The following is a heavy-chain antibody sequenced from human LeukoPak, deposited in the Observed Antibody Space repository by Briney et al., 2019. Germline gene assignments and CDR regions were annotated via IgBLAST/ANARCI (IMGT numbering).Heavy chain of an antibody. CDR1: GFTFSSYA. V-gene: IGHV3-23*01. CDR2: ISGSGGST. J-gene: IGHJ4*02. D-gene: IGHD3-9*01. Sequence: GGSLRLSCTAPGFTFSSYAMSWVRQAPGKGLEWVSAISGSGGSTYYADSVKGRFTISRDNSKNTLYLQMNSLRAEDTAVYYCAKNFDWLNYYFDYWGQGTLVTVSS. CDR3: AKNFDWLNYYFDY.